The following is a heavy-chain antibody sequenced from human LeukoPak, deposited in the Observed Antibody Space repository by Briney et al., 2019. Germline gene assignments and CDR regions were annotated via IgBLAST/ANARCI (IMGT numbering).Heavy chain of an antibody. CDR1: GFTFSSYA. CDR2: ISYDGSNK. Sequence: GGSLRLSCAASGFTFSSYAMHWVRQAPGKGLEWVAVISYDGSNKYYADSVKGRFTISRDNSKNTLYLQMNSLRAEDTAVYYCASLYSSSWYGGGYWGQGTLVTVSS. D-gene: IGHD6-13*01. J-gene: IGHJ4*02. CDR3: ASLYSSSWYGGGY. V-gene: IGHV3-30*01.